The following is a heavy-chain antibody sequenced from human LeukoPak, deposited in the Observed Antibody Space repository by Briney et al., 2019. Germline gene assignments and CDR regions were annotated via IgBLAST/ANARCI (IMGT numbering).Heavy chain of an antibody. CDR3: ARISYDYVWGSYRYGNWFDP. D-gene: IGHD3-16*02. J-gene: IGHJ5*02. CDR1: GGSISSSSYY. V-gene: IGHV4-39*01. Sequence: SETLSLTCTVSGGSISSSSYYWGWIRQPPGKGLEWIGSIYYSGSTYYNPSLKSRVTISVDTSKIQFSLKLSSVTAADTAVYYCARISYDYVWGSYRYGNWFDPWGQGTLVTVSS. CDR2: IYYSGST.